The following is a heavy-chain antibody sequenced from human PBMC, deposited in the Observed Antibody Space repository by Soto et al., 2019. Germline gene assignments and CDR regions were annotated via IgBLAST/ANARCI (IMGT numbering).Heavy chain of an antibody. J-gene: IGHJ3*02. V-gene: IGHV1-46*01. CDR1: GYTFTSNY. Sequence: ASVKVSCKASGYTFTSNYIHWVRQAPGQGLEWLGIINPNGGATTYAQHFQDRVTMTRDTSTSTVHMELRSLRPEDTAVYYCASPLFLATVIADASDIWGQGTMVTVSS. D-gene: IGHD4-17*01. CDR3: ASPLFLATVIADASDI. CDR2: INPNGGAT.